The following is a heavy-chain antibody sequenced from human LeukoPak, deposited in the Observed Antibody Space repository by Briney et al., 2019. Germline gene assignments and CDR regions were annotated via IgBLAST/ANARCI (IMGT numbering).Heavy chain of an antibody. V-gene: IGHV4-61*01. CDR2: ISHSGST. D-gene: IGHD3-22*01. Sequence: SETLSLTCTVSGGSITSGTYYWTWIRQPPGKGLEWIGYISHSGSTNYNPSLKSRVTISVDTSKNQFSLKLSSVTAADTAVYYCARSVQGSSGYHFDYWGQGNLVTVSS. J-gene: IGHJ4*02. CDR3: ARSVQGSSGYHFDY. CDR1: GGSITSGTYY.